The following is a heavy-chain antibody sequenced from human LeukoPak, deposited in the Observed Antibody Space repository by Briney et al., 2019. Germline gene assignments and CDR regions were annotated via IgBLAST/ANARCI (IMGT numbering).Heavy chain of an antibody. CDR1: GYTSTGYY. CDR2: INPNSGDT. Sequence: ASVKVSCKASGYTSTGYYIHWVRQAPGQGLEWMGWINPNSGDTNYAQKFQGRVTMTRDTSINTAYMELSRLRSDDTAVYYCARDVRMAIPSGGYWGQGTLVTVSS. D-gene: IGHD2-2*02. CDR3: ARDVRMAIPSGGY. V-gene: IGHV1-2*02. J-gene: IGHJ4*02.